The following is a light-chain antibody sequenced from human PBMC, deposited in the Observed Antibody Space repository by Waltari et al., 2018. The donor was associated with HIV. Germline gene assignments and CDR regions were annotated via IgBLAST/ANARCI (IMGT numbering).Light chain of an antibody. CDR1: SSNLGGET. CDR3: ASWDARLNGGV. V-gene: IGLV1-44*01. J-gene: IGLJ2*01. Sequence: QPVLTQASSASGNLGQRVSILCSGISSNLGGETVNWYQQPPVAAPELLTYSNDQRPSGVPDRFSGSKSGTSASLVITGLLSEDEADYYCASWDARLNGGVFGGGTKLTGL. CDR2: SND.